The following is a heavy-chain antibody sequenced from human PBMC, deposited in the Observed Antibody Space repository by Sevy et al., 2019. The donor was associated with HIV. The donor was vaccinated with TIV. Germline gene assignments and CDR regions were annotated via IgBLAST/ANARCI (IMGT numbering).Heavy chain of an antibody. CDR3: ARAGGGDNEHYYAMDV. D-gene: IGHD3-16*01. V-gene: IGHV3-33*01. CDR1: GFTFSIYG. Sequence: GWSLRLSCAASGFTFSIYGMHWVRQAPGKGLEWVAVIWYDGSNKYYADSVKGRFTISRDNSKNTLYLQMNSLGAEDTAVYYCARAGGGDNEHYYAMDVWGQGTTVTVSS. CDR2: IWYDGSNK. J-gene: IGHJ6*02.